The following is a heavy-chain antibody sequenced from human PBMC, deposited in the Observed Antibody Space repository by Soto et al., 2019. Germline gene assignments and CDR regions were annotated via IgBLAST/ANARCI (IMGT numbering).Heavy chain of an antibody. D-gene: IGHD3-10*01. CDR3: ARDREDGSGSYYFDP. CDR2: IYHSGST. CDR1: GGSISSGGYS. V-gene: IGHV4-30-2*01. Sequence: SETLSLTCAVSGGSISSGGYSWSWIRQPPGKGLEWIGYIYHSGSTYYNPSLKSRVTISVDRSKNQSSLKLSSVTAADTAVYYCARDREDGSGSYYFDPWGQGTLVTVSS. J-gene: IGHJ5*02.